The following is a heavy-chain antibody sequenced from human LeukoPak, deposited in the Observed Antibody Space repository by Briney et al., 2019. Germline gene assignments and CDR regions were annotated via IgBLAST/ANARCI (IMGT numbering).Heavy chain of an antibody. J-gene: IGHJ4*02. V-gene: IGHV4-31*03. CDR1: GGSISSGGYY. Sequence: SETLSLTCTVSGGSISSGGYYWSWIRQHPGKGLERIGYIYYSGSTYYNPSLKSRVTISVDTSKNQFSLKLSPVTAADTAVYYCARVREGYSSSPLDYWGQGTLVTVSS. D-gene: IGHD6-6*01. CDR2: IYYSGST. CDR3: ARVREGYSSSPLDY.